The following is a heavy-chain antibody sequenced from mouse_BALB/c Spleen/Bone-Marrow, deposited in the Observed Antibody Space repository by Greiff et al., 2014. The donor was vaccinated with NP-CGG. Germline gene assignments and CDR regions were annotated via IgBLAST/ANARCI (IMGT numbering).Heavy chain of an antibody. J-gene: IGHJ4*01. Sequence: VQLQQSGAELVKPGASVKLSRKASGYTFTSYYMYWVKQRPGQGLEWIGEINPSNGGTKFNEKFKSRATLTVDKSSSTAYMQLSSLTSEDSAVYYCTRLPHWGQGTSVTVSS. CDR2: INPSNGGT. CDR1: GYTFTSYY. CDR3: TRLPH. V-gene: IGHV1S81*02. D-gene: IGHD5-1*01.